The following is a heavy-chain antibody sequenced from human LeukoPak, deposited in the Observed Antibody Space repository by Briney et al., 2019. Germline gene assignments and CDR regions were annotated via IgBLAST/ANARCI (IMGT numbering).Heavy chain of an antibody. D-gene: IGHD2-2*01. Sequence: GGSLRLSCAASGFTFSDYYMSWIRQAPGKGLEWVSYISSSSSYTNYADSVKGRFTISRDNAKNSLYLQMNSLRAEDTAVYYCAREFSRDIVGVPAAFPDYWGQGTLVTVSS. J-gene: IGHJ4*02. CDR2: ISSSSSYT. V-gene: IGHV3-11*06. CDR1: GFTFSDYY. CDR3: AREFSRDIVGVPAAFPDY.